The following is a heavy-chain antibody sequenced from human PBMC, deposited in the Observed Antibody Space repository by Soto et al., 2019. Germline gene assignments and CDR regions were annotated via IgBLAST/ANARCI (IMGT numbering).Heavy chain of an antibody. V-gene: IGHV1-18*01. CDR2: ISAYNGNT. J-gene: IGHJ2*01. Sequence: ASVKVSCKASGYTFTSYGISWVRQAPGQGLEWMGWISAYNGNTNYAQKLQGRVTMTTDTSTSTAYMGLRSLRSDDTAVYYCARTYYDFWSGYYTVYWYFDLWGRGTLVTVSS. CDR3: ARTYYDFWSGYYTVYWYFDL. D-gene: IGHD3-3*01. CDR1: GYTFTSYG.